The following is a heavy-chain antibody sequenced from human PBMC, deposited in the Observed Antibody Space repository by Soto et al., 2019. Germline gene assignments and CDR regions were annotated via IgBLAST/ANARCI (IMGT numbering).Heavy chain of an antibody. J-gene: IGHJ6*02. V-gene: IGHV1-2*02. CDR1: RYIFTGYY. CDR2: INPNSGDT. CDR3: ARSHSAYHYHAMDA. Sequence: GASVKVSCKTSRYIFTGYYMHWVRQAPGQGLEWMGWINPNSGDTNYAQRFKGRVSMTSDTSINTAYLELSRLRPGDTAVFFCARSHSAYHYHAMDAWGQGTTGTVSS.